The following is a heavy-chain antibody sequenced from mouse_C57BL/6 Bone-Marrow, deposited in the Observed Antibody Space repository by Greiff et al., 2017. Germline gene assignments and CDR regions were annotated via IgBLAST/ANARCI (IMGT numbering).Heavy chain of an antibody. CDR1: GFTFSSYT. J-gene: IGHJ1*03. CDR2: ISGGGGNT. V-gene: IGHV5-9*01. Sequence: EVHLVESGGGLVKPGGSLKLSCAASGFTFSSYTMSWVRQTPEKRLQWVAAISGGGGNTYYPDSVKGRFTISRDNDKNILYLQMSCLRSEDQDLYYCSRQVTTILATKYFDVWGTGTTVTVSS. D-gene: IGHD1-1*01. CDR3: SRQVTTILATKYFDV.